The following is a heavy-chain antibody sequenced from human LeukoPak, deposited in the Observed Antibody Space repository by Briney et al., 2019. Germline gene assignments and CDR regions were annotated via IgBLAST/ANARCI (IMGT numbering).Heavy chain of an antibody. CDR2: INPNSGGT. D-gene: IGHD3-16*01. Sequence: ASVKVSCKASGYTFTGYYMHWVRQAPGQGLEWMGWINPNSGGTNYAQKFQGRVAMTRDTSISTAYMEMSRLRSDDTAVYYCARDVSAGGTNWFDPWGQGTLVTVSS. J-gene: IGHJ5*02. V-gene: IGHV1-2*02. CDR1: GYTFTGYY. CDR3: ARDVSAGGTNWFDP.